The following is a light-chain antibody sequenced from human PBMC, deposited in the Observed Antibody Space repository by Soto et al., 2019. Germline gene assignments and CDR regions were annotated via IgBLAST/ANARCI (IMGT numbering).Light chain of an antibody. CDR2: GAS. CDR3: QQLNSYPRT. Sequence: DIQMTQSPSSVSASIGDTVTITCRASQDISTLLAWYQQKPGKAPKLLIYGASTLESGVPSRFSGRGSGTDFTLTISSLQPEDFATYYCQQLNSYPRTFGQGTKVEIK. CDR1: QDISTL. V-gene: IGKV1D-12*01. J-gene: IGKJ1*01.